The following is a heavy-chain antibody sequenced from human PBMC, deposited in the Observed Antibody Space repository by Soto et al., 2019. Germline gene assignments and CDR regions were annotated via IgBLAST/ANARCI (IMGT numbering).Heavy chain of an antibody. V-gene: IGHV4-59*13. CDR2: INHVRLG. Sequence: PADTLSPTCTVPGASLREYYGSWIRQSPGKGLEHIGYINHVRLGEYYPSLKSRVTISVDTSNKQISLKLSSVTTADTAIYFIVRSGHTFGRVVWGQGITVTVSS. CDR1: GASLREYY. CDR3: VRSGHTFGRVV. D-gene: IGHD3-16*01. J-gene: IGHJ6*02.